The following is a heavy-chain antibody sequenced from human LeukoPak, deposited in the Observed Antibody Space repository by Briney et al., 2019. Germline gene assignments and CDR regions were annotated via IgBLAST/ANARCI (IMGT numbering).Heavy chain of an antibody. Sequence: SETLSLTCTVSGGSISSYYWSWIRQPPGKGLEWIGNIYYSGSTNYNPSLKSRVTISVDTSKNQFSLKLSSVTAADTAVYYCANKPSWIQQNTGDAFDIWGQGTMVTVSS. CDR3: ANKPSWIQQNTGDAFDI. J-gene: IGHJ3*02. D-gene: IGHD5-18*01. CDR2: IYYSGST. V-gene: IGHV4-59*12. CDR1: GGSISSYY.